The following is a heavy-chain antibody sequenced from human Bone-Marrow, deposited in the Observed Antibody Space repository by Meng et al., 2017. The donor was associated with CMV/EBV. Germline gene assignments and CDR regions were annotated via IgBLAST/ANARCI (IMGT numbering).Heavy chain of an antibody. J-gene: IGHJ6*02. D-gene: IGHD2-21*01. CDR1: GFTFSSYS. Sequence: GESLKISCAASGFTFSSYSMNWVRQAPGKGLEWVSSISSSGTYIYYADSVKGRFTISRDNAQNSLYLQMNSLRAEDTAVYYCARDVSPRSSAYFAIYYFYALDVWGQGTTVTFYS. V-gene: IGHV3-21*01. CDR2: ISSSGTYI. CDR3: ARDVSPRSSAYFAIYYFYALDV.